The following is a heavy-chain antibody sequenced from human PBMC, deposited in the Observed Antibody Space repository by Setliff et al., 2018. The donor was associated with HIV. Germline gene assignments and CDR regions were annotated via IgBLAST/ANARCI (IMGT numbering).Heavy chain of an antibody. CDR3: NIYYYYYMDV. Sequence: SETLSLTCAVSGGSVSSPSHYWGWIRQPPGKGLEWIGSVYNSGITFKNPSLKSRVSISVDRSGNQFSLKLSSVTAADTAVYYCNIYYYYYMDVWGKGTTVTVSS. CDR1: GGSVSSPSHY. V-gene: IGHV4-39*07. J-gene: IGHJ6*03. CDR2: VYNSGIT.